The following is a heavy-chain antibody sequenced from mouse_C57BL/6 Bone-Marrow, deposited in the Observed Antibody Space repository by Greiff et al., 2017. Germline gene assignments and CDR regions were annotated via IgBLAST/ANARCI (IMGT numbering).Heavy chain of an antibody. Sequence: VQLKQSGAELVRPGASVKLSCTASGFNIKDDYMHWVKQRPEQGLEWIGWIDPENGDTDYASKFQGKATITADPSSNTAYLQLSSLTSEDTAVYYCTTRIPWFAYWGQGTLVTVSA. CDR2: IDPENGDT. CDR3: TTRIPWFAY. CDR1: GFNIKDDY. V-gene: IGHV14-4*01. J-gene: IGHJ3*01.